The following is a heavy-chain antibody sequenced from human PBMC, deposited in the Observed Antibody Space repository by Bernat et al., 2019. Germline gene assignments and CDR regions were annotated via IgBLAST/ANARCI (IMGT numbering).Heavy chain of an antibody. CDR3: AKDVTAMVNLYFDY. D-gene: IGHD5-18*01. CDR1: GFTFSSYA. CDR2: ISGSGGST. J-gene: IGHJ4*01. Sequence: EVQLLESGGGLVQPGGSLRLSCAASGFTFSSYAMSWVRQAPGKGLEWVSAISGSGGSTYYADSVKGRFTISRDNSKNTLYRQMNSLRAEDTAVYYCAKDVTAMVNLYFDYWGQEPWSPSPQ. V-gene: IGHV3-23*01.